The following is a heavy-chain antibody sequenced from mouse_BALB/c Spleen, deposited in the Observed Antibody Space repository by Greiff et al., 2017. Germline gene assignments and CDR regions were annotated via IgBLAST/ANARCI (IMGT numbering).Heavy chain of an antibody. CDR2: ISSGGST. CDR3: ARVTTVVAPDY. V-gene: IGHV5-6-5*01. J-gene: IGHJ2*01. Sequence: DVKLVESGGGLVKPGGSLKLSCAASGFTFSSYAMSWVRQTPEKRLEWVASISSGGSTYYPDSVKGRFTISRDNARNILYLQMSSLRSEDTAMYYCARVTTVVAPDYWGQGTTLTVSS. D-gene: IGHD1-1*01. CDR1: GFTFSSYA.